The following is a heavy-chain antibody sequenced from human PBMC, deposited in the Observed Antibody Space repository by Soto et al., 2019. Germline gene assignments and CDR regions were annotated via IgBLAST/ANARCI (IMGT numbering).Heavy chain of an antibody. CDR1: AFSLSTNGVG. J-gene: IGHJ2*01. CDR3: VHTLSSHDYVSWYFDL. V-gene: IGHV2-5*01. Sequence: QITLKESVPTLVKPTQTLSLSCTFSAFSLSTNGVGVGWIRQPPGKALELLALIYWNDDKRYSPSLKGRLTITKDTSKNQVVLTMTNMDPVDTATYYCVHTLSSHDYVSWYFDLWGRGTLVTVSS. D-gene: IGHD3-16*01. CDR2: IYWNDDK.